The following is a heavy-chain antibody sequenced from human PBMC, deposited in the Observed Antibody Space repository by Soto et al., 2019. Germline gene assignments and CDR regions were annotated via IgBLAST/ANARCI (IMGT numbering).Heavy chain of an antibody. J-gene: IGHJ6*02. CDR3: ARDKGIAAAGLYYYYGMDV. CDR2: TYYSGST. CDR1: GGSISSYY. Sequence: SETLSLTCTVSGGSISSYYWSWIRQPPGKGLEWIGYTYYSGSTNYNPSLKSRVTISVDTSKNQFSLKLSSVTAADTAVYYCARDKGIAAAGLYYYYGMDVWGQGTTVTVSS. V-gene: IGHV4-59*01. D-gene: IGHD6-13*01.